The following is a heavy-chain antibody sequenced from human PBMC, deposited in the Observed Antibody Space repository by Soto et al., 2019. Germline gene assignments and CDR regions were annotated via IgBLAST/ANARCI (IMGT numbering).Heavy chain of an antibody. Sequence: QVQLVQSGAEEKKPGASVKVSCKASGYTFTSYAMHWVRQAPGQRLEWMGWINAGNGNTKYSQKFQGRVTITRDTSASTAYMALSSLRSEDTAVYYCARGSGYYYWDDYWGQGTLVTLSS. J-gene: IGHJ4*02. D-gene: IGHD3-22*01. V-gene: IGHV1-3*05. CDR3: ARGSGYYYWDDY. CDR1: GYTFTSYA. CDR2: INAGNGNT.